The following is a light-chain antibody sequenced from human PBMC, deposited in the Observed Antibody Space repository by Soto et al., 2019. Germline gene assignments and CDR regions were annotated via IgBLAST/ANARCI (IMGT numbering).Light chain of an antibody. CDR2: DVS. CDR3: SSFTTSSALV. Sequence: QSALTQPASVSGSPGQSITISCTGTNSDICYYNFVSWYQHHPGKAPKLMIYDVSNRPSGVSNRFSGSKSGNTASLTISGLQAEDEADYYCSSFTTSSALVFGGGTQLTVL. V-gene: IGLV2-14*03. CDR1: NSDICYYNF. J-gene: IGLJ2*01.